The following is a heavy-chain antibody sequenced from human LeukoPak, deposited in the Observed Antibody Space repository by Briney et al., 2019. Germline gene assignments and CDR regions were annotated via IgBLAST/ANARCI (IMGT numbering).Heavy chain of an antibody. CDR1: GFTFSGYW. Sequence: GGSLRLSCAASGFTFSGYWMHWVRQAPGKGLVWVSRINTNGNSAWYADSVKGRFTISRDNAKNTLYLQMKSLRAEDTALYYCAREMDIAMVFDYWGQGTMVTVSS. V-gene: IGHV3-74*01. CDR3: AREMDIAMVFDY. CDR2: INTNGNSA. D-gene: IGHD5-18*01. J-gene: IGHJ4*02.